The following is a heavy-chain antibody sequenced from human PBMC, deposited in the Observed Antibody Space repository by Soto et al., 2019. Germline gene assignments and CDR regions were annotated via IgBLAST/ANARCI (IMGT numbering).Heavy chain of an antibody. CDR3: ARSPYDILTGYSTGYYGMDV. V-gene: IGHV1-69*12. Sequence: QVQLVQSGAEVKKPGSSVKVSCKASGGTFSSYAISWVRQAPGQGLEWMGGIIRIFGTANYAQKFQGRVTITADESTRAAYMQLSSLRSEDTAVYYCARSPYDILTGYSTGYYGMDVWGPGTTVTVSS. CDR2: IIRIFGTA. J-gene: IGHJ6*02. CDR1: GGTFSSYA. D-gene: IGHD3-9*01.